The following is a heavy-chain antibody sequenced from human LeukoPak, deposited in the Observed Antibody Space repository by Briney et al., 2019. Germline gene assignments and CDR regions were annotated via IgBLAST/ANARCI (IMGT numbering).Heavy chain of an antibody. Sequence: SVKVSCKASGGIFSSYGINWVRQAPGQGLEWMGRIIPMFGATNYAQKFQGRVTVTTDESTSTAYMELSSLRSEDTAVYYCARGSYSDYISDYWGQGTLVAVSS. CDR2: IIPMFGAT. CDR1: GGIFSSYG. CDR3: ARGSYSDYISDY. V-gene: IGHV1-69*05. D-gene: IGHD4-11*01. J-gene: IGHJ4*02.